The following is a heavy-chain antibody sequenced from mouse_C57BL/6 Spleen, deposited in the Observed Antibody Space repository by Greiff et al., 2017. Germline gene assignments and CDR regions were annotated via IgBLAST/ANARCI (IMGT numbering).Heavy chain of an antibody. Sequence: QVQLQQPGAELVRPGTSVKLSCKASGYTFTSYWMHWVKQRPGQGLEWIGVIDPSDSYTNYNPKFKGKATLTVDTSSSTAYMQLSSLTSEDSAVYYCAPEGDISGSMDYWGQGTSVTVSS. CDR2: IDPSDSYT. J-gene: IGHJ4*01. V-gene: IGHV1-59*01. CDR1: GYTFTSYW. D-gene: IGHD3-2*02. CDR3: APEGDISGSMDY.